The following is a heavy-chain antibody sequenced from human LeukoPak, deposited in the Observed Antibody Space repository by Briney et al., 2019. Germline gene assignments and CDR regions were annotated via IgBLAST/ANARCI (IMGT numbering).Heavy chain of an antibody. CDR1: GGTFSSYA. D-gene: IGHD6-13*01. Sequence: SVKVSCKASGGTFSSYAISWVRQAPGRGLEWMGGIIPIFGTANYAQKFQGRVTITADESTSTAYMELSSLRSEDTAVYYCARCPSSSWKENWFDPWGQGTLVTVSS. J-gene: IGHJ5*02. CDR2: IIPIFGTA. CDR3: ARCPSSSWKENWFDP. V-gene: IGHV1-69*13.